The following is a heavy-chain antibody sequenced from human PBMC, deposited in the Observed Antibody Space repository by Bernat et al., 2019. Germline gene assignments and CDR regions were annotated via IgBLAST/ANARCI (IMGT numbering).Heavy chain of an antibody. V-gene: IGHV3-15*01. CDR3: TTDGGIAVAGVFDN. CDR2: IKSKKDGGTS. Sequence: EVQLVESGGGLVKPGESLRLSCAPSGFTFSIAWMSWVRQAPGNGLEWVGRIKSKKDGGTSDYAAPVKGRFTISRDDSKNTLYLQMNSLKIEDTAIYYCTTDGGIAVAGVFDNWGQGTLVTVSS. D-gene: IGHD6-13*01. CDR1: GFTFSIAW. J-gene: IGHJ4*02.